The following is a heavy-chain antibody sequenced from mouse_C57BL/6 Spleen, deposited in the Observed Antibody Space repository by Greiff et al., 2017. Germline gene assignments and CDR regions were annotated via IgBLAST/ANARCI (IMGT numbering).Heavy chain of an antibody. Sequence: EVHLVESGGGLVQPGGSMKLSCAASGFTFSDAWMDWVRQSPEKGLEWVAEIRNKANNHATYYAESVKGRFTISRDDSKSSVYLQMNSLRAEDTGIYYCTREGSSYSYFDVWGTGTTVTVSS. CDR3: TREGSSYSYFDV. V-gene: IGHV6-6*01. D-gene: IGHD1-1*01. CDR1: GFTFSDAW. J-gene: IGHJ1*03. CDR2: IRNKANNHAT.